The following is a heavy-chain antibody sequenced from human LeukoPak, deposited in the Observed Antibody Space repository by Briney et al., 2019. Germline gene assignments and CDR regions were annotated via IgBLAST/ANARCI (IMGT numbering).Heavy chain of an antibody. V-gene: IGHV1-8*02. CDR2: MNPNSGNT. Sequence: ASVKVSCKASGYTFKNYDINWVRQATGQGLEWMGWMNPNSGNTGFAQKFQDRVSMTRDTSINTAYMELTSLRSGDTAVYYCARATPGGLHGYSFDYWGQGTVVTVDS. CDR1: GYTFKNYD. D-gene: IGHD5-24*01. CDR3: ARATPGGLHGYSFDY. J-gene: IGHJ4*02.